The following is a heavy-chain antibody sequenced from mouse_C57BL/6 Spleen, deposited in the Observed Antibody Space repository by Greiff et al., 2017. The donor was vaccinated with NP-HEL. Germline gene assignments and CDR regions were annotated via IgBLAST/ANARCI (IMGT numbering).Heavy chain of an antibody. Sequence: EVQVVESEGGLVQPGRSMKLSCTASGFTFSDYYMAWVRQVPEKGLEWVANINYDGSSTYYLDSLKSRFIISRDNAKNILYLQMSSLKSEDTATYYCAREGYGNYFDYWGQGTTLTVSS. D-gene: IGHD2-1*01. CDR2: INYDGSST. J-gene: IGHJ2*01. CDR3: AREGYGNYFDY. V-gene: IGHV5-16*01. CDR1: GFTFSDYY.